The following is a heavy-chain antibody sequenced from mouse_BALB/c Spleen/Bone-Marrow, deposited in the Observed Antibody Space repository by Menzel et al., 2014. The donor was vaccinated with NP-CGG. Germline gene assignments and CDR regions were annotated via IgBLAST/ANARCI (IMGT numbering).Heavy chain of an antibody. Sequence: EVQLQQSGGGLVQPGGSLKLSCAASGFTFSSCGMSWVRQTPDKRLELVATINSNGGSTYYPDSVKGRFTISRDNAKNTLYLQMSSLKSEDTAMYYCARVSYYAMDYWGQGTSVTVSS. CDR3: ARVSYYAMDY. CDR2: INSNGGST. V-gene: IGHV5-6-3*01. CDR1: GFTFSSCG. J-gene: IGHJ4*01.